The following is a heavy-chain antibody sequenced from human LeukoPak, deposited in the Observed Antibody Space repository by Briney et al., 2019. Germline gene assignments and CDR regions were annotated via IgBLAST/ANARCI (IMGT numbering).Heavy chain of an antibody. Sequence: SETLSLTCAVSGVSISPYYWAWIRQPLGKGLEWIGYIHTSGSNNQYPSLKSRVTISVDKSKNHFSLRLTSVTAADTAVYYCARLSAAAHLGAFDLWGQGTMVTVSS. J-gene: IGHJ3*01. D-gene: IGHD2-15*01. CDR2: IHTSGSN. CDR3: ARLSAAAHLGAFDL. V-gene: IGHV4-4*09. CDR1: GVSISPYY.